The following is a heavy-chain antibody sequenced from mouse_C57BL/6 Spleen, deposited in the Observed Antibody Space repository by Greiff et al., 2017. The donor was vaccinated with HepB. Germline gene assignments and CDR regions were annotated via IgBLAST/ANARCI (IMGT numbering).Heavy chain of an antibody. CDR3: AKTPRDRYYFDY. J-gene: IGHJ2*01. D-gene: IGHD3-1*01. CDR2: IDPSDSYT. V-gene: IGHV1-59*01. Sequence: VQLQQSGAELVRPGTSVKLSCKASGYTFTSYWMHWVKQRPGQGLEWIGVIDPSDSYTNYNQKFKGKATLTVDTSSSTAYMQLSSLTSEDSAVYYCAKTPRDRYYFDYWGQGTTLTVSS. CDR1: GYTFTSYW.